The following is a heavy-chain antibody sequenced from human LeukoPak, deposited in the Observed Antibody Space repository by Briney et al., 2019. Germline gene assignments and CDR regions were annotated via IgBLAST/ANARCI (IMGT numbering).Heavy chain of an antibody. CDR1: GGSIRSYY. CDR2: IYYSGST. Sequence: SETLSLTCTVSGGSIRSYYWSWIRQPPGKGLEWIGYIYYSGSTNYNPSLKSRVTVSVDTSKSQFSLKLSSVTAADTAVYYCATSGATTATTWGGNWFDPWGQGALVTVSS. J-gene: IGHJ5*02. V-gene: IGHV4-59*01. CDR3: ATSGATTATTWGGNWFDP. D-gene: IGHD4-17*01.